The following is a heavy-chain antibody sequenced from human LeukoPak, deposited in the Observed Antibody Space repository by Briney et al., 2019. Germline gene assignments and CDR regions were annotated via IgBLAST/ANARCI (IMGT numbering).Heavy chain of an antibody. CDR2: IKQDGSEK. CDR1: GFTFSSYA. D-gene: IGHD6-19*01. CDR3: ARITYSSGWYGENYYFDY. Sequence: GGSLRLSCAASGFTFSSYAMNWVRQAPGKGLEWVANIKQDGSEKYYVDSVKGRFAISRDNAKNSLYLQMNSLRAEDTAVYYCARITYSSGWYGENYYFDYWGQGTLVTVSS. V-gene: IGHV3-7*03. J-gene: IGHJ4*02.